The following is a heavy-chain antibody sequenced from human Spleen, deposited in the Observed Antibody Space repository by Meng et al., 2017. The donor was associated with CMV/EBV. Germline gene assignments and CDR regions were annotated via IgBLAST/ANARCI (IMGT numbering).Heavy chain of an antibody. CDR2: ISWNSGSI. V-gene: IGHV3-9*01. CDR3: ARWYDTSSGFDY. J-gene: IGHJ4*02. D-gene: IGHD5-24*01. Sequence: SLKISCAASGFTFDDYAMHWVRQAPGKGLEWVSGISWNSGSIGYADSVKGRFTISGDNAKNSLYLQMNSLRDEDTAVYYCARWYDTSSGFDYWGQGTLVIVSS. CDR1: GFTFDDYA.